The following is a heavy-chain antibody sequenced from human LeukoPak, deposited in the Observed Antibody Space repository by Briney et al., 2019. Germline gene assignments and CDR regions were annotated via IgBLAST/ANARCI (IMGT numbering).Heavy chain of an antibody. Sequence: ASVKVSCKVSGYTLTELSMHWVRQAPGKGLEWMGGFDPEDGETIYAQKFQGRVTMTEDTSTDTAYMELSSLRSEDTAVYYCATESTPYYYGSRSRTYGMDLWGKGTTVTVSS. CDR3: ATESTPYYYGSRSRTYGMDL. V-gene: IGHV1-24*01. CDR2: FDPEDGET. CDR1: GYTLTELS. J-gene: IGHJ6*04. D-gene: IGHD3-10*01.